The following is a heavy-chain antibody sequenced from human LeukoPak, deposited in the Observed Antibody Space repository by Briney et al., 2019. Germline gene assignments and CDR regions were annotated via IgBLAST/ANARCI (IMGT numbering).Heavy chain of an antibody. CDR2: ISGDGGST. Sequence: GRSLRLSCAASGFTFDDYAMHWARQAPGKGLEWVSLISGDGGSTYYADSVKGRSTISRDNSKNSLYLQMNSLRTEDTALYYCAKDGSIGDFWSGLNWFDPWGQGTLVTVSS. V-gene: IGHV3-43*02. J-gene: IGHJ5*02. D-gene: IGHD3-3*01. CDR3: AKDGSIGDFWSGLNWFDP. CDR1: GFTFDDYA.